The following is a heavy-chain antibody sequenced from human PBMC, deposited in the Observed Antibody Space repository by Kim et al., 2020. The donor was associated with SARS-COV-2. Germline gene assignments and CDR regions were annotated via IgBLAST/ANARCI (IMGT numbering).Heavy chain of an antibody. V-gene: IGHV3-30*01. Sequence: SVQGRFTISRDNSKNTLYLQTNSLRAEDTAVYYCARGDGLGITIFGVADYWGQGTLVTVSS. J-gene: IGHJ4*02. CDR3: ARGDGLGITIFGVADY. D-gene: IGHD3-3*01.